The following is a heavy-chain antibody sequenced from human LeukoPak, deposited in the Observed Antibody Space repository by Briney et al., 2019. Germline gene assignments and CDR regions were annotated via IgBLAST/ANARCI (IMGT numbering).Heavy chain of an antibody. CDR1: GGTFSSDA. CDR3: ARDSGYYDFWSGYYTGRAFDY. V-gene: IGHV1-69*05. J-gene: IGHJ4*02. D-gene: IGHD3-3*01. Sequence: ASVKVSCKASGGTFSSDAISWVRQAPGQGLEWMGGIIPIFGTANYAQKFQGRVTITTDESTSTAYMELSSLRSEDTAVYYCARDSGYYDFWSGYYTGRAFDYWGQGTLVTVSS. CDR2: IIPIFGTA.